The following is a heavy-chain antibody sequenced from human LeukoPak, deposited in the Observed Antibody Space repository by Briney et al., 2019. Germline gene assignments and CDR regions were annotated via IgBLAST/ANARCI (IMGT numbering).Heavy chain of an antibody. V-gene: IGHV3-74*01. CDR3: ATSRTFDY. CDR1: GFTFDDYA. D-gene: IGHD3-3*01. Sequence: PGRSLRLSCAASGFTFDDYAMHWVRQAPGKGLVWLSRINSDGSSTSYADSVKGRFTISRDNAKNTLYLQMNSLRADDTAVYYCATSRTFDYWGQGTLVTVSS. J-gene: IGHJ4*02. CDR2: INSDGSST.